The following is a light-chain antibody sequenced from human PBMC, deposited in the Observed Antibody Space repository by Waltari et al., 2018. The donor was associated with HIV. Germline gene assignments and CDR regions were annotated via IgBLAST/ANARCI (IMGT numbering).Light chain of an antibody. Sequence: QAVVTQEPSLTVSPGGTVTLTCGSSIGAVTSGHYPYWFQQKPGQAPRTLIYDTSNKHSWTPARFSGSLLGGKAALTLSGAQPEDEAEYYCLLSYSGARPVVFGGGTKLTVL. CDR1: IGAVTSGHY. CDR3: LLSYSGARPVV. J-gene: IGLJ2*01. V-gene: IGLV7-46*01. CDR2: DTS.